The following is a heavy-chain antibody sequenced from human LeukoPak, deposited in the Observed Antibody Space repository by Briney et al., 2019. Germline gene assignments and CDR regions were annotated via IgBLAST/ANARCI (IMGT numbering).Heavy chain of an antibody. D-gene: IGHD1-26*01. Sequence: GGSLRLSCAASGFNFSSNWMSWVRQAPGMGLEWVGRIKSKTAGGTTDYAAPVKGRFTISRDDSKNTLYLQMNSLKTEDTAVYYCTTEVGATPKHAFDIWGQGTMVTVSS. CDR3: TTEVGATPKHAFDI. J-gene: IGHJ3*02. CDR1: GFNFSSNW. V-gene: IGHV3-15*01. CDR2: IKSKTAGGTT.